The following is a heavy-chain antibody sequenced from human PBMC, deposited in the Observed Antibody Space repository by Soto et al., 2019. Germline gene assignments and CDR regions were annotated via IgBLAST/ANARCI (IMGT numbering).Heavy chain of an antibody. V-gene: IGHV3-30-3*01. CDR1: GFTVSAYT. CDR3: ARWEQPLFDY. CDR2: ISSDGNNK. D-gene: IGHD1-26*01. J-gene: IGHJ4*02. Sequence: QVQLVESGGGVVQPGRSLRLSCAASGFTVSAYTMHWVRQAPGKGLEWVAVISSDGNNKYYTDYVKGRFTIYRDTSTNTLYLQMNSLRAEDTAVYYCARWEQPLFDYWGQGTLVTVSS.